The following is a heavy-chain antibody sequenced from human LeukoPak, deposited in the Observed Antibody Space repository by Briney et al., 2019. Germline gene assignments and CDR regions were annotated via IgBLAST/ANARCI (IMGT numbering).Heavy chain of an antibody. V-gene: IGHV3-20*01. CDR1: GFTFDDYG. J-gene: IGHJ4*02. CDR2: INWNGGST. CDR3: ARDFPYCSGGSCPSDY. Sequence: GGSLRLSCAASGFTFDDYGMSWVRQAPGKGLEWVSGINWNGGSTGYADSVKGRFTISRDNAKNSLYLQMNSLRAEDTALYHCARDFPYCSGGSCPSDYWGQGTLVTVSS. D-gene: IGHD2-15*01.